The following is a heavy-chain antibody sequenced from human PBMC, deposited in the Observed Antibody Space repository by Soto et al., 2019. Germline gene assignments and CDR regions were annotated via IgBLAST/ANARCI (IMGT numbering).Heavy chain of an antibody. D-gene: IGHD3-16*01. J-gene: IGHJ4*02. CDR2: ITVGSSHI. V-gene: IGHV3-21*01. CDR1: GFPFSAYN. Sequence: GGSLRLSCTGSGFPFSAYNINWVRPAPGKGLECVSSITVGSSHIYQPNSMKGRFTISRDDAKNSVYLQIDSLRDEDTALYYCSRSPEVGVRGAYWGQGTLVTVYS. CDR3: SRSPEVGVRGAY.